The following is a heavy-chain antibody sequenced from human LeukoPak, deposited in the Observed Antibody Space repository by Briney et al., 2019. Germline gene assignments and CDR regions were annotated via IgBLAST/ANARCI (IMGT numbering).Heavy chain of an antibody. J-gene: IGHJ5*02. Sequence: GGSLRLSCAASGFTFSNYAMSWVRQAPGKGLEWVSGISGNGGSTYYADSVKGRFTISRDNSKNTLYLQMSSLRAEDTAVYFCAKTPYYDFWSGYSSWFDPWGQGTLVTISS. CDR1: GFTFSNYA. CDR2: ISGNGGST. CDR3: AKTPYYDFWSGYSSWFDP. V-gene: IGHV3-23*01. D-gene: IGHD3-3*01.